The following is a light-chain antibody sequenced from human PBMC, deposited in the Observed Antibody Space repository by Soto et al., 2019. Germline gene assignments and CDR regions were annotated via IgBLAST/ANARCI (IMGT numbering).Light chain of an antibody. V-gene: IGLV2-14*03. CDR2: DVT. J-gene: IGLJ1*01. CDR1: STDIGACKF. Sequence: QSALTQPASVSAAPGQSITISCTGTSTDIGACKFVSWYQQHPGKAPKLMIYDVTSRPSGVSNRFSGSKSGNTASLIISGLQAEDEGDYYCISYTGFDTYVFGTGTKVTVL. CDR3: ISYTGFDTYV.